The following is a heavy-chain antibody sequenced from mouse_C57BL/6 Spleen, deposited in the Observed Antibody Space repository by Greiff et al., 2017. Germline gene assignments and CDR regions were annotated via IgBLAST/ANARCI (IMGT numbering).Heavy chain of an antibody. Sequence: EVKLMESGGGLVKPGGSLKLSCAASGFTFSDYGMHWVRQAPEKGLEWVAYISSGSSTIYYADTVQGRFTSSRDNAKNTLFLQMTSLRSEDTAMYYCARGLRHYYAMDYWGQGTSVTVSS. J-gene: IGHJ4*01. CDR1: GFTFSDYG. V-gene: IGHV5-17*01. CDR2: ISSGSSTI. D-gene: IGHD2-4*01. CDR3: ARGLRHYYAMDY.